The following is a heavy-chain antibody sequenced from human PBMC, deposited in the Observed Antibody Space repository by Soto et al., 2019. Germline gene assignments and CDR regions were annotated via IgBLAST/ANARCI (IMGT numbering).Heavy chain of an antibody. CDR3: ARDLSNSGYEDNYYGMDV. CDR2: TYYRSKWYN. V-gene: IGHV6-1*01. D-gene: IGHD5-12*01. J-gene: IGHJ6*02. Sequence: SPTLSLTCAISGDSVSSNSAAWNWIRQSPSRGLEWLGRTYYRSKWYNDYAVSVKSRITINPDTSKNQFSLQLNSVTPEDTAVYYCARDLSNSGYEDNYYGMDVWGQGTTVTVSS. CDR1: GDSVSSNSAA.